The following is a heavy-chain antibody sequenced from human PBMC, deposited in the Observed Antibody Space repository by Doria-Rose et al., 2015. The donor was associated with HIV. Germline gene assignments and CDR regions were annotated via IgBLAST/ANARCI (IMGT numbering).Heavy chain of an antibody. D-gene: IGHD6-13*01. Sequence: QITLKEFGPVLVKPTETLTLTCTVSGVSLSSPGMGVSRIRQPPGKALEWLANIFSDDERSYKTSLKSRLTISRGTSKSQVVLTMTDMDPVNTATYYCARIKSSRWYHKYYFDFWGQGTLVIVSA. V-gene: IGHV2-26*01. CDR1: GVSLSSPGMG. CDR2: IFSDDER. J-gene: IGHJ4*02. CDR3: ARIKSSRWYHKYYFDF.